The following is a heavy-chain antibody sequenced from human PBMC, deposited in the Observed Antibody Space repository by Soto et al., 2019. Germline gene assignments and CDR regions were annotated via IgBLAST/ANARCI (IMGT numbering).Heavy chain of an antibody. CDR1: GFTFSDYY. J-gene: IGHJ6*02. D-gene: IGHD6-25*01. Sequence: QVQLVESGGGLVKPGGSLRLSCAASGFTFSDYYMSWIRQAPGKGLEWVSYISSSSSYTNYADSVKGRFTISRDNAKNSLLREIDSLRAEDTAVYYCARGGFAYYYYGMDVWGQGTTVTVSS. CDR2: ISSSSSYT. V-gene: IGHV3-11*05. CDR3: ARGGFAYYYYGMDV.